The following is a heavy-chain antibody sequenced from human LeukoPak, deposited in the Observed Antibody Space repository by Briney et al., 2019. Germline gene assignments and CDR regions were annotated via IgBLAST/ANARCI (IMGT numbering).Heavy chain of an antibody. V-gene: IGHV1-2*02. D-gene: IGHD2-2*01. CDR2: INPNTGGT. CDR1: GYTFTGYY. CDR3: ARDPRVVPAALHYYYMDV. J-gene: IGHJ6*03. Sequence: ASVKVSCKASGYTFTGYYIHWVRQAPGQGLEWMGWINPNTGGTNYAQKFQGRVTMTRDTSISTAYMELSRLRSDDTAVYYCARDPRVVPAALHYYYMDVWGKGTTVTVSS.